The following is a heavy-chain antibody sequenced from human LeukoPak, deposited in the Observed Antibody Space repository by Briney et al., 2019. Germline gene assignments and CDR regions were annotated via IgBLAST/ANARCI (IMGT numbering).Heavy chain of an antibody. CDR2: INAGNGNT. CDR3: ARDNIVATSVLIDY. CDR1: GYTFTSYA. J-gene: IGHJ4*02. Sequence: VSVKVSCKASGYTFTSYAMHWVRQAPGQRLEWMGWINAGNGNTKYSQKFQGRVTITRDTSASTAYMELSSLRSEDTAVYYCARDNIVATSVLIDYWGQGTLVTVSS. V-gene: IGHV1-3*01. D-gene: IGHD5-12*01.